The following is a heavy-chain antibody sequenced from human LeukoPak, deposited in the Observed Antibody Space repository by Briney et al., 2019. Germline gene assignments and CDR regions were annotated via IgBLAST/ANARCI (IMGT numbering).Heavy chain of an antibody. Sequence: GASVKVSCKASGYTFTGYYMHWVRQAPGQGPEWMGWINPNSGGTNYAQKFQGWVTMTRDTSISTAYMELSRLRSDDTAVYYCARAGTSNDWFDPWDQGTLVTVSS. J-gene: IGHJ5*02. D-gene: IGHD2-2*01. CDR2: INPNSGGT. CDR3: ARAGTSNDWFDP. CDR1: GYTFTGYY. V-gene: IGHV1-2*04.